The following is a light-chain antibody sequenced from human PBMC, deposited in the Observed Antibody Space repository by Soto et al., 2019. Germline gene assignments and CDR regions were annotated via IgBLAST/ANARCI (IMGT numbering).Light chain of an antibody. CDR3: LLSYSGDPRV. CDR2: DTS. CDR1: TGAVTSGHY. Sequence: ANHEASLTGSPGGTVTLACGSSTGAVTSGHYPYWFQQKPGQARRTLIYDTSNKHSWTPARFSGSLLGGKAALTLSSAQPEDEAEHYCLLSYSGDPRVFGTGTKVTVL. V-gene: IGLV7-46*01. J-gene: IGLJ1*01.